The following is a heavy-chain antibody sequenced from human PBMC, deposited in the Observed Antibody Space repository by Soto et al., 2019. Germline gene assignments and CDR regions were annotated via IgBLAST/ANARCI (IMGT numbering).Heavy chain of an antibody. D-gene: IGHD2-15*01. Sequence: GESLKISCKGSEYTFTSQWIGWVRQMPGQGLEWMGIIYPDDSDTRYSPSFQGQVTISADKSINTAYLQWSSLRASDNAIYYCARGGGHNHYYYGFDVWGQGPTVTVSS. V-gene: IGHV5-51*01. J-gene: IGHJ6*02. CDR3: ARGGGHNHYYYGFDV. CDR1: EYTFTSQW. CDR2: IYPDDSDT.